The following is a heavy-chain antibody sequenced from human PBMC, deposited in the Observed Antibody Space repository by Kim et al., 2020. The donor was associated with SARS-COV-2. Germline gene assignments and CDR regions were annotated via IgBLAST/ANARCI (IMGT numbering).Heavy chain of an antibody. CDR2: INHSGST. D-gene: IGHD2-15*01. Sequence: SETLSLTCAVYGGSFSGYYWSWIRQPPGKGLEWIGEINHSGSTNYNPSLKSRVTISVDTSKNQFSLKLSSVTAADTAVYYCARVLTPPRDYWGQGTLVTVSS. J-gene: IGHJ4*02. CDR1: GGSFSGYY. V-gene: IGHV4-34*01. CDR3: ARVLTPPRDY.